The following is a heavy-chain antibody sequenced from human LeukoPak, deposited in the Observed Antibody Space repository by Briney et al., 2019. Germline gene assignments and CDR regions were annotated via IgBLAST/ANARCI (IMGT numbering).Heavy chain of an antibody. J-gene: IGHJ4*02. D-gene: IGHD2-21*01. Sequence: ASVKVSCKASGYTFTSYYMHWVRQAPGQGLEWMGWISAYNGNTNYAQKLQGRVTMTTDTSTSTAYMELRSLRSDDTAVYYCARDRGGDYFDYWGRGTLVTVSS. CDR3: ARDRGGDYFDY. CDR2: ISAYNGNT. CDR1: GYTFTSYY. V-gene: IGHV1-18*04.